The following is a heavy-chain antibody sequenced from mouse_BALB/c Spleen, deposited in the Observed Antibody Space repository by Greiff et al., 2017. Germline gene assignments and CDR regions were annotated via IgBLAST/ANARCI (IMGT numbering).Heavy chain of an antibody. CDR2: INPSTGYT. CDR3: ARSFAY. V-gene: IGHV1-7*01. Sequence: VQLQQPGAELVRPGASVKLSCKASGYTFTSYWMHWVKQRPGQGLEWIGYINPSTGYTEYNQKFKDKATLTADKSSSTAYMQLSSLTSEDSAVYYCARSFAYWGQGTLVTVSA. J-gene: IGHJ3*01. CDR1: GYTFTSYW.